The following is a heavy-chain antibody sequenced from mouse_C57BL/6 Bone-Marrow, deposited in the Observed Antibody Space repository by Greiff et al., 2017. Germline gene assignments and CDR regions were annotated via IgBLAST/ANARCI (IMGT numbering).Heavy chain of an antibody. Sequence: VQLQQPGAELVMPGASVKLSCKASGYTFTSYWMHWVKQRPGQGLEWIGEIDPSDSYTNYNQKFKGKSTLTVDKSSSTAYMQLSSLTSEDSAVYYCARGLRLRGFAYWGQGTLVTVSA. CDR2: IDPSDSYT. CDR3: ARGLRLRGFAY. J-gene: IGHJ3*01. CDR1: GYTFTSYW. D-gene: IGHD3-2*02. V-gene: IGHV1-69*01.